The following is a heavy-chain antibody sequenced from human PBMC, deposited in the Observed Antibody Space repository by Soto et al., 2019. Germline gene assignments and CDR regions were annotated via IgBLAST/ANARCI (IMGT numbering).Heavy chain of an antibody. CDR1: GGSISSSSYY. CDR2: IYYSGST. Sequence: QLQLQESGPGLVKPSETLSLTCTVSGGSISSSSYYWGWIRQPPGKGLEWIGSIYYSGSTYYNPSLKSRVTISVDTSKNQFSLKLSSVTAADTAVYYCARPWGIAPYYYGMDVWGQGTTVTVSS. J-gene: IGHJ6*02. V-gene: IGHV4-39*01. CDR3: ARPWGIAPYYYGMDV. D-gene: IGHD6-13*01.